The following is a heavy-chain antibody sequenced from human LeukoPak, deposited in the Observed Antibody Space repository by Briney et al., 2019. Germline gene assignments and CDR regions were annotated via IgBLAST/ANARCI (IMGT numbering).Heavy chain of an antibody. CDR1: GGTFSSYA. CDR3: ARADRPTIFGVVAYNWFDR. CDR2: IIPIFGTA. Sequence: SVKVSCKASGGTFSSYAISCVRQAPGQGLEWMGVIIPIFGTANYAQKFQGRVTITADESTSTAYMELSSLRSEDTAVYYCARADRPTIFGVVAYNWFDRWGQGTLVTVAS. D-gene: IGHD3-3*01. J-gene: IGHJ5*02. V-gene: IGHV1-69*13.